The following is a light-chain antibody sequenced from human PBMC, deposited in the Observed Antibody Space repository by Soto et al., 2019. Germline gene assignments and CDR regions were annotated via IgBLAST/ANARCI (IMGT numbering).Light chain of an antibody. Sequence: QSVLTQPAFVSGSPGQSITISCTGTSSDVGGYNYVSWYQQHPGKAPKLMIYEVSNRPSGVSYRFSGSKSGNTASLTISGLQAEDEADYYCSSYTTTSTYVFGTGTKVTVL. CDR2: EVS. V-gene: IGLV2-14*01. CDR1: SSDVGGYNY. J-gene: IGLJ1*01. CDR3: SSYTTTSTYV.